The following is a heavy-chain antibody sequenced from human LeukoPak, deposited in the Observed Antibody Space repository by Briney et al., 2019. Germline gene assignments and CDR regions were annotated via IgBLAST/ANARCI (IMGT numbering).Heavy chain of an antibody. J-gene: IGHJ4*02. V-gene: IGHV4-39*01. CDR1: GGSVSDRTYY. Sequence: SETLSLTCTVSGGSVSDRTYYWGWIRQTPGKGLEWIGSVYYSGRTNYNPSLTSRVTISVDTSKNQFSLKLSSVTAADTAVYYCARTHSGSYYGFDFWGQGTLVTVSS. CDR3: ARTHSGSYYGFDF. CDR2: VYYSGRT. D-gene: IGHD1-26*01.